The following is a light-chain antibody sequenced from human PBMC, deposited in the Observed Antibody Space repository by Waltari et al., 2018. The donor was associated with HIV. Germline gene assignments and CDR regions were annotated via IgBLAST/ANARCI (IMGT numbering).Light chain of an antibody. CDR1: NSAVRSYNY. V-gene: IGLV2-23*02. J-gene: IGLJ1*01. CDR2: DVN. CDR3: CSYAGSNFV. Sequence: QSALTQPASVSGSPGQSFTISCTGTNSAVRSYNYVTWYQHHPGKAPQLILYDVNRRPSGVSYRFSGSKSGNTASLTISGLQAEDEADYYCCSYAGSNFVFGSGTKVIVL.